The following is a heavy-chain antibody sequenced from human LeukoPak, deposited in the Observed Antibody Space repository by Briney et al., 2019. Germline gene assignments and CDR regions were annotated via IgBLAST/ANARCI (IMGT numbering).Heavy chain of an antibody. CDR2: IYSGGNT. CDR3: AKEGYSGYDYVPWFDP. D-gene: IGHD5-12*01. CDR1: GFTVSRNY. J-gene: IGHJ5*02. Sequence: PGGSLRLSCAASGFTVSRNYMSWVRQAPGKGLEWVSVIYSGGNTYYADSVKGRFTISRDNSKNTLYLQMNSLRAEDTAVYYCAKEGYSGYDYVPWFDPWGQGTLVTVSS. V-gene: IGHV3-53*05.